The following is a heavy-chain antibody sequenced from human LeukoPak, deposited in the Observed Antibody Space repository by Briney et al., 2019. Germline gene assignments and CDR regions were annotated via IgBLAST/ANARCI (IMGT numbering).Heavy chain of an antibody. J-gene: IGHJ4*02. CDR1: GFTFSSYA. V-gene: IGHV3-23*01. D-gene: IGHD3-10*01. Sequence: GGSLRLSCAASGFTFSSYAMSWVRQAPGKGLEWVSGISGSGGSTYYADSVKGRFAISRDNSKNTLYLQMNSLRAEDTAVYYCAKDRKVLWFGELNYWGQGTLATVSS. CDR2: ISGSGGST. CDR3: AKDRKVLWFGELNY.